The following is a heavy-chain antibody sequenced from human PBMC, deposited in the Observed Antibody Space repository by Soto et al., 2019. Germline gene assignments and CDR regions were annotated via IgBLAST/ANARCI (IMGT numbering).Heavy chain of an antibody. CDR3: ARGSSPYCSSTSCHTIDY. D-gene: IGHD2-2*01. V-gene: IGHV3-13*01. CDR2: IGTAGDT. J-gene: IGHJ4*02. CDR1: GFTFSSYD. Sequence: GGSLRLSCAASGFTFSSYDMHWVRQATGKGLEWVSAIGTAGDTYYPGSVKGRFTISRANAKNSLYLQMNSLRAGDTAVYYCARGSSPYCSSTSCHTIDYWGQGTLVTVSS.